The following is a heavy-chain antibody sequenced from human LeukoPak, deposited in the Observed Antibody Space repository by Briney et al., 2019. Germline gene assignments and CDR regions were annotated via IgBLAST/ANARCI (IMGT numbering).Heavy chain of an antibody. J-gene: IGHJ4*02. D-gene: IGHD5-24*01. CDR3: AKGRVRRDGYIDYFDY. V-gene: IGHV3-23*01. CDR1: GFTFSSYA. Sequence: GGSLRLSCAASGFTFSSYAMSWVRQAPGKGLEWVSAISGSGGSTYYADSVKGRFTISRDNSKNTLYLQMNSLRAEDTAVYYCAKGRVRRDGYIDYFDYWGQGTLVTVSS. CDR2: ISGSGGST.